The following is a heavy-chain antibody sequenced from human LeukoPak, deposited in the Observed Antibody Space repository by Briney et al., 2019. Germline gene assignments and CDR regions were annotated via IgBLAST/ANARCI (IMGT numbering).Heavy chain of an antibody. CDR3: ARFNSFDSSGHDDY. D-gene: IGHD3-22*01. Sequence: TGESLKISCQVFGYSFSSYWFGWVRQMPGKGLEWIGIIYPGDSDTRYSPSFQGQVTISVDISISTAYLQWSSLKVYDTAIYYCARFNSFDSSGHDDYWGQGTMVTVSS. J-gene: IGHJ4*02. CDR2: IYPGDSDT. CDR1: GYSFSSYW. V-gene: IGHV5-51*01.